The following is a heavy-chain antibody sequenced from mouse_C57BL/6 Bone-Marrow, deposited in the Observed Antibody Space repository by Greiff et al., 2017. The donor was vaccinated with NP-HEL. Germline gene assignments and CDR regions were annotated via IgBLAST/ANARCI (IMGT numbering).Heavy chain of an antibody. CDR3: ARRRGNYGYAMDY. CDR1: GFTFSDYG. Sequence: EVQVVEPGGGLVQPGGSLKLSCAASGFTFSDYGMAWVRQAPRKGPEWVAFISNLAYSIYYADTVTGRFTLSRENAKNTLYLEMSSLRSEDTAMYYYARRRGNYGYAMDYWGQGTSVTVSS. CDR2: ISNLAYSI. D-gene: IGHD2-1*01. J-gene: IGHJ4*01. V-gene: IGHV5-15*01.